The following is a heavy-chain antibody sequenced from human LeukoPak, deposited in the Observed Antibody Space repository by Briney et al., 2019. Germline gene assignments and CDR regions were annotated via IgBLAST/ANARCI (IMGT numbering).Heavy chain of an antibody. CDR2: IIPIFGTA. V-gene: IGHV1-69*13. J-gene: IGHJ3*02. CDR3: GSYKPDDAFDI. CDR1: GGTFSSYA. Sequence: RASVKVSCKASGGTFSSYAISWVRQAPGQGLEWMGGIIPIFGTANYAQKFQGRVTITADESTSTAYMELSSLRSEDTAVYYCGSYKPDDAFDIWGQGTMVTVSS. D-gene: IGHD5-24*01.